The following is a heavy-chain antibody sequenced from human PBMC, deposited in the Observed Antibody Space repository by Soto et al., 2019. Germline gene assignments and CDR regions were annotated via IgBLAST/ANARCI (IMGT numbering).Heavy chain of an antibody. CDR3: ARGVKISRMFDY. J-gene: IGHJ4*02. Sequence: QVQLQESGPGLVKPSQTLSLTCTVSGDSISSGDYFWSWIRQPPGKAHEWIGYIYYSGSTYYNPSLGSRLTISVDTSQNQFSLRLSSVTAADTAVYYCARGVKISRMFDYWGQGTLVTVSS. V-gene: IGHV4-30-4*01. D-gene: IGHD2-15*01. CDR2: IYYSGST. CDR1: GDSISSGDYF.